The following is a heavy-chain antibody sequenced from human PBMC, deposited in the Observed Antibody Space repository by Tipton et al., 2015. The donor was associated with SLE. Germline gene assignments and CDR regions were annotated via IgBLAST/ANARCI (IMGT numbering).Heavy chain of an antibody. V-gene: IGHV4-4*07. CDR1: GGSISGYY. CDR2: VYSSGST. J-gene: IGHJ3*01. CDR3: ARCKVNGNSFYVGDALDV. D-gene: IGHD2/OR15-2a*01. Sequence: TLSLTCTVSGGSISGYYWSWIRQPAGKGLEWIGRVYSSGSTIYNPSLKSRITLSLDTSKNQFSLRVNSVTAADTAVYYCARCKVNGNSFYVGDALDVWGQGTMVTVSS.